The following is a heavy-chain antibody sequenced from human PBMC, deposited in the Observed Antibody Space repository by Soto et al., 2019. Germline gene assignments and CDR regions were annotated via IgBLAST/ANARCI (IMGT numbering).Heavy chain of an antibody. Sequence: QVQLVQSGAEVKKPGSSVKVSCKASGGTFSSYAISWVRQAPGQGLEWMGGIIPIFGTANYEQKFQGRVTITANESTSTAYMELSSLRSEDTAVYYCARDKGPVLRYFDRFAYWGQGTLVTVSS. CDR3: ARDKGPVLRYFDRFAY. CDR2: IIPIFGTA. D-gene: IGHD3-9*01. CDR1: GGTFSSYA. V-gene: IGHV1-69*12. J-gene: IGHJ4*02.